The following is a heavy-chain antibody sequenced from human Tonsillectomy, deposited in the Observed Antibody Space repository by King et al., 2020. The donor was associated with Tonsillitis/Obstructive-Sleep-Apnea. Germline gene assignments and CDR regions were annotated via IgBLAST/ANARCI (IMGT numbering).Heavy chain of an antibody. V-gene: IGHV3-48*03. J-gene: IGHJ2*01. D-gene: IGHD2-2*01. Sequence: VQLVESGGGLVQPGGSLRLSCAASGFTFSSYEMNWVRQAPGKGLEWVSYISSSGSTIYYADSVKGRFTISRDNAKNSLYLQMKSLRAEDTGVYYCARGAEDIVVVPAATAWYFDLWGRGTLVTVSS. CDR1: GFTFSSYE. CDR2: ISSSGSTI. CDR3: ARGAEDIVVVPAATAWYFDL.